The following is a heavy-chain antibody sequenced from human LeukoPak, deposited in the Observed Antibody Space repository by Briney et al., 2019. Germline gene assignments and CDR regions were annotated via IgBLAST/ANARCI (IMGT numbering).Heavy chain of an antibody. D-gene: IGHD2-2*01. Sequence: GGALRLSCAASGFTFSSYSMNWVRQAPGKGLEWVSSISSSSSYIYYADSVKGRFTISRDNAKNSLYLQMNSLRAEDTAVYYCARSGSELLLHYWGQGTLVTVSS. CDR1: GFTFSSYS. CDR3: ARSGSELLLHY. V-gene: IGHV3-21*01. J-gene: IGHJ4*02. CDR2: ISSSSSYI.